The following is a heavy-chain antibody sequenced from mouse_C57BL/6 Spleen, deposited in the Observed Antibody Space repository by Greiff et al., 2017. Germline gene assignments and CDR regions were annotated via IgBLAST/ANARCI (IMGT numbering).Heavy chain of an antibody. D-gene: IGHD2-2*01. CDR2: IDPANGNT. CDR1: GFNIKNSY. J-gene: IGHJ4*01. V-gene: IGHV14-3*01. CDR3: SRFLDGYDGSMDY. Sequence: EVQLQQSVAELVRPGASVKLSCTASGFNIKNSYMHWVKQRPEQGLEWIGRIDPANGNTKYDPKFQGKATITADTSSNTAYLQLSSLTSEDTAISYCSRFLDGYDGSMDYWGQGTSVTVSS.